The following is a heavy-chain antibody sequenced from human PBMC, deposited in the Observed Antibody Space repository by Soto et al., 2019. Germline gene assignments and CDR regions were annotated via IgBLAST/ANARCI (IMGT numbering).Heavy chain of an antibody. Sequence: SLTVSCKDSGGTFSSYAISWLRQAPGQGLGWMRGIISIFGTANYAHMLHGRVTKTADESTSTAYMELSSLRSEDTSVYYCAREFLELGCGGLPTSGMDVLGQGNTVTGSS. CDR3: AREFLELGCGGLPTSGMDV. J-gene: IGHJ6*01. CDR2: IISIFGTA. V-gene: IGHV1-69*13. D-gene: IGHD1-7*01. CDR1: GGTFSSYA.